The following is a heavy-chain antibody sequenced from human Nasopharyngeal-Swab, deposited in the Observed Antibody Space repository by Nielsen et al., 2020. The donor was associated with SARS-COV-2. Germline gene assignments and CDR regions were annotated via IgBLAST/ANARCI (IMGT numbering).Heavy chain of an antibody. Sequence: SGVSGFTFSNYAMNWVRQAPGKGLEWVSGISGSGGTIYYVDSVKGRFTISRDNSRNSLYLHMSNLRAEDTAIYYCAKGYSSGWVPYDYWGQGTLVTVSS. V-gene: IGHV3-23*01. D-gene: IGHD6-19*01. J-gene: IGHJ4*02. CDR2: ISGSGGTI. CDR1: GFTFSNYA. CDR3: AKGYSSGWVPYDY.